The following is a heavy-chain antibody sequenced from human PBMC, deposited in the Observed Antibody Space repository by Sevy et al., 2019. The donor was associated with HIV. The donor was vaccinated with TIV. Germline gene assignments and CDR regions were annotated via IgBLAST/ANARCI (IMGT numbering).Heavy chain of an antibody. CDR1: GGTFSSYA. CDR2: IIPIFGTA. V-gene: IGHV1-69*13. CDR3: ARDAGSGYGMDV. J-gene: IGHJ6*02. Sequence: ASVKVSCKASGGTFSSYAISWVRQAPGQGLEWMGGIIPIFGTANNAQKFQGRVTITADESTSTAYMELSSLRSEDTAVYYCARDAGSGYGMDVWGQGTTVTVSS.